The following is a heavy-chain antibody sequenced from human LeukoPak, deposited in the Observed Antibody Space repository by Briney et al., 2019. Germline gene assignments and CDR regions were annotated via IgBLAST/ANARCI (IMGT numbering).Heavy chain of an antibody. CDR3: AKGGGVYSPMDYYYGMDV. V-gene: IGHV3-23*01. Sequence: GASLRLSCAASGFTFSSYAMSWVRQAPGKGLEWVSAISGSGGSTYYADSVKGRFTTSRDNSKNTLYLQMNSLRAEDTAVYYRAKGGGVYSPMDYYYGMDVWGQGTTVTVSS. D-gene: IGHD5-18*01. CDR1: GFTFSSYA. J-gene: IGHJ6*02. CDR2: ISGSGGST.